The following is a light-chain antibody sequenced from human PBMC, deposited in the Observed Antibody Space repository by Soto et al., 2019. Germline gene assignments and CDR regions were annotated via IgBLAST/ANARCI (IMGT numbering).Light chain of an antibody. CDR3: QQYGSSPIT. V-gene: IGKV3-20*01. Sequence: EIGLTPAPCTLSLSRGGRATLSGRASQTVSSDYLAWYQQKPGQAPRLLISDASGRATGIPDRFSGSGSETDFSLTINRLEPEDFAVYFCQQYGSSPITFGQGTRLEIK. CDR2: DAS. J-gene: IGKJ5*01. CDR1: QTVSSDY.